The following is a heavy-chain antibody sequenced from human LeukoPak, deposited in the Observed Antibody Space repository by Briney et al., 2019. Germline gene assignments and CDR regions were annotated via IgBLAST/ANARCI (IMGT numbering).Heavy chain of an antibody. Sequence: GGSLRLSCAASGFTFSSYSMNWVRQAPGKGLEWVSAISGSGGSTYYADSVKGRFTISRDNSKNTLYLQMNSLRAEDTAVYYCAKEYSSGWYGNYFDYWGQGTLVTVSS. V-gene: IGHV3-23*01. CDR1: GFTFSSYS. CDR3: AKEYSSGWYGNYFDY. D-gene: IGHD6-19*01. CDR2: ISGSGGST. J-gene: IGHJ4*02.